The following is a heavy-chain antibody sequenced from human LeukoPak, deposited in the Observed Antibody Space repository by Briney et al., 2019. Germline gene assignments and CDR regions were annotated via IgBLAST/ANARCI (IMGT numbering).Heavy chain of an antibody. CDR1: GYTFTSYG. CDR2: ISAYNGNT. D-gene: IGHD6-13*01. V-gene: IGHV1-18*01. J-gene: IGHJ4*02. Sequence: ASVKVSCTASGYTFTSYGISWVRQAPGQGLEWMGWISAYNGNTNYAQKLQGRVTMTTDTSTSTAYMELRSLRSDDTAVYYCARVRTIAAAGTFDYWGQGTLVTVSS. CDR3: ARVRTIAAAGTFDY.